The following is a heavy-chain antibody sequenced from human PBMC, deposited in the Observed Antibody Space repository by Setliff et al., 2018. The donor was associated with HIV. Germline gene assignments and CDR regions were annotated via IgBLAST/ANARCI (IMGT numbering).Heavy chain of an antibody. CDR3: ARQSGYTRGWDIFGLVAGSFDI. Sequence: SETLSLTCNVSDGSISSSSYHWAWIRQPPGKGLEWIGTIYYSGNTYYRPSLKSRVTVSIDTSKNQFSLRLNSVTAADTAVYYCARQSGYTRGWDIFGLVAGSFDIWGQGTMVTVSS. CDR2: IYYSGNT. J-gene: IGHJ3*02. CDR1: DGSISSSSYH. V-gene: IGHV4-39*01. D-gene: IGHD3-3*01.